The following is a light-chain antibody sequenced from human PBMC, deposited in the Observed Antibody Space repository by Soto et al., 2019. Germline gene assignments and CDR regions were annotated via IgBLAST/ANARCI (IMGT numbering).Light chain of an antibody. Sequence: QSALTQPASLSGSPGQSITISCTGTSSDVGSYNLVSWYQQYPGKDPRLLIYEATKRPSGVSDRFSASKSGVTASLTISGLQAEDEADYYCCSFASNSPLVFGGGTKGTVL. J-gene: IGLJ3*02. V-gene: IGLV2-23*01. CDR3: CSFASNSPLV. CDR1: SSDVGSYNL. CDR2: EAT.